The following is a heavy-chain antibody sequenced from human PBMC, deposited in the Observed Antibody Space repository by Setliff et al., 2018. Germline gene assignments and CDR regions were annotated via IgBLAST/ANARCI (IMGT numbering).Heavy chain of an antibody. V-gene: IGHV4-30-4*01. CDR3: ARTHCTTTSCFYFDY. CDR1: GASATSFDYY. Sequence: SETLSLTCTVSGASATSFDYYWTWIRQSPGKGLEYIGHISHGVSTSYSPSLKSRLSISADTSKNQFSLKLTSVTAADTAVYYCARTHCTTTSCFYFDYWGQGTVVTVSS. J-gene: IGHJ4*02. CDR2: ISHGVST. D-gene: IGHD2-2*01.